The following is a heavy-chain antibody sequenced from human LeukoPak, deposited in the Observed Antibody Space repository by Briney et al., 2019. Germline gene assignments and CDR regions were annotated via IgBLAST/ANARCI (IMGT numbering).Heavy chain of an antibody. D-gene: IGHD3-22*01. Sequence: SETLSLTCTVSGGSLSSYYWSWIRQPPGKRLEWIGYIFHSGFTNYNPFLKSRVTISVDTSKNQVSLKLTSVTAADTAVYYCARRSSSGYFFDYWGQGTLFTVSS. CDR2: IFHSGFT. CDR3: ARRSSSGYFFDY. J-gene: IGHJ4*02. V-gene: IGHV4-59*08. CDR1: GGSLSSYY.